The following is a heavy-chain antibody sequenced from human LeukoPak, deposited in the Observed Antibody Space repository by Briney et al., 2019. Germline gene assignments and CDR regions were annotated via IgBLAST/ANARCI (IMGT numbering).Heavy chain of an antibody. CDR3: ARGPPPFDP. J-gene: IGHJ5*02. CDR2: ISISSDTI. V-gene: IGHV3-48*01. Sequence: GGSLRLSCAASGFTFSDYTMNWVRQAPGKGLEWISYISISSDTIYYADSVEGRFTISRDNAKNSLYLQMNSLRVEDTAVYYCARGPPPFDPWGQGTPVTVSS. CDR1: GFTFSDYT.